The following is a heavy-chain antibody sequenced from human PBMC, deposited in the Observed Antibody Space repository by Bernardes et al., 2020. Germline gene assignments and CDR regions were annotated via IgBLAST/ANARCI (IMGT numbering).Heavy chain of an antibody. CDR3: ARDGARLYYFDY. CDR2: IWYDGSNK. D-gene: IGHD3-16*01. Sequence: SLRLSCAASGFTFSSYGMHWVRQAPGKGLEWVAVIWYDGSNKYYADSVKGRFTISRDNSKNTLYLQMNSLRAEDTAVYYCARDGARLYYFDYWGQGTLVTVSS. J-gene: IGHJ4*02. CDR1: GFTFSSYG. V-gene: IGHV3-33*01.